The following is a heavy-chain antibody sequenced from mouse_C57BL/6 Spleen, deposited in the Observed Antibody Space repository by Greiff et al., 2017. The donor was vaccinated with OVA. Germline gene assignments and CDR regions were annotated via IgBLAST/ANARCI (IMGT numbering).Heavy chain of an antibody. CDR1: GYSITSGYD. CDR2: ISYSGST. Sequence: EVQLQESGPGMVKPSQSLSLTCTVTGYSITSGYDWHWIRHFPGNKLEWMGYISYSGSTNYNPSLKSRISITHDTSKNHFFLKLNSVTTEDTATYYGAREADGGGYFDVWGTGTTVTVSS. D-gene: IGHD2-3*01. V-gene: IGHV3-1*01. J-gene: IGHJ1*03. CDR3: AREADGGGYFDV.